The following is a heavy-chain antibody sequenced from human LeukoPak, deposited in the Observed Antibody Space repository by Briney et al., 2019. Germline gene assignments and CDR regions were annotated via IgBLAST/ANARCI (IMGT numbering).Heavy chain of an antibody. CDR1: GGSISSGSYY. CDR3: ARVRGSGWSYWYFDL. J-gene: IGHJ2*01. V-gene: IGHV4-61*02. Sequence: SQTLSLTCTVSGGSISSGSYYWSWIRQPAGKGLEWIGRIYTSGSTNYNPSLKSRVTISVDTSKNQFSLKLSSVTAADTAVYYCARVRGSGWSYWYFDLWGRGTLVTVSS. CDR2: IYTSGST. D-gene: IGHD6-19*01.